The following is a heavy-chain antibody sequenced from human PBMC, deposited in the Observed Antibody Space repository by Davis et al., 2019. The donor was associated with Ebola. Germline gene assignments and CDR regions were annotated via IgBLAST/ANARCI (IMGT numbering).Heavy chain of an antibody. CDR1: GGTFSSYA. D-gene: IGHD3-22*01. CDR2: ISGSGGST. CDR3: AKVGYYDSIDP. V-gene: IGHV3-23*01. Sequence: AASVKVSCKASGGTFSSYAMSWVRQAPGKGLEWVSAISGSGGSTYYADSVKGRFTISRDNSKNTLYLQMNSLRAEDTAVYYCAKVGYYDSIDPWGQGTLVTVSS. J-gene: IGHJ5*02.